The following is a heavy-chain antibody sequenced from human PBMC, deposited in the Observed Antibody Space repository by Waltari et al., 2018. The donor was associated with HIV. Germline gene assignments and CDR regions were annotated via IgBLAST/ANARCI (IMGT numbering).Heavy chain of an antibody. J-gene: IGHJ6*02. CDR3: ARSSVPVGPLYGMDV. Sequence: EMQLVESGGGLVKPGGSLRLSCAASGFTFRSFRLYWVRGAPGKGVEWVSSISTASTYIYYGDSVKGRFTISRDNAKNSLYLQMNSLRAEDTAVYFCARSSVPVGPLYGMDVWGQGTTVTVAS. CDR1: GFTFRSFR. D-gene: IGHD6-19*01. CDR2: ISTASTYI. V-gene: IGHV3-21*02.